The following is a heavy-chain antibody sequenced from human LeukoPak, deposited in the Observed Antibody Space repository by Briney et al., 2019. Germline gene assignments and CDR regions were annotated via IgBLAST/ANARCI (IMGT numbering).Heavy chain of an antibody. CDR1: GFTFSSYE. V-gene: IGHV3-48*03. J-gene: IGHJ4*02. Sequence: GGSLRLSCAASGFTFSSYEMNWVRQAPGKGLEWVSYISSSGRTIYYADSVKGRFTISRDNAKNSLYLQMNSLRAADTAVYYCARATYYHDSSGYLVDYWGQGTLVTVSS. CDR3: ARATYYHDSSGYLVDY. D-gene: IGHD3-22*01. CDR2: ISSSGRTI.